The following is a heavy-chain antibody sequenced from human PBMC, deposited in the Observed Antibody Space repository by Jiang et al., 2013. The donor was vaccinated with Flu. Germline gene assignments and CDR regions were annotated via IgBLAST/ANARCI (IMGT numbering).Heavy chain of an antibody. CDR2: IIPIFGTA. J-gene: IGHJ5*02. D-gene: IGHD6-13*01. CDR1: GGTFSSYA. CDR3: AGRVAAAGTNWFDP. V-gene: IGHV1-69*06. Sequence: VKKPGSSVKVSCKASGGTFSSYAISWVRQAPGQGLEWMGGIIPIFGTANYAQKFQGRVTITADKSTSTAYMELSSLRSEDTAVYYCAGRVAAAGTNWFDPWGQGTLVTVSS.